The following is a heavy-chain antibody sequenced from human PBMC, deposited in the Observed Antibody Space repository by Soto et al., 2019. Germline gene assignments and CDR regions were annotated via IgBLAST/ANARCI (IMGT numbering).Heavy chain of an antibody. CDR3: AGGYSSSYYYGMDV. V-gene: IGHV4-59*08. CDR2: IYYSGST. D-gene: IGHD6-6*01. CDR1: GGSISSYY. Sequence: SETLSLTCTVSGGSISSYYWSWIRQPPGKGLEWIGYIYYSGSTNYNPSLKSRVTISVDTSKNQFSLKLSSVTAADTAVYYCAGGYSSSYYYGMDVWGQGTTVTVSS. J-gene: IGHJ6*02.